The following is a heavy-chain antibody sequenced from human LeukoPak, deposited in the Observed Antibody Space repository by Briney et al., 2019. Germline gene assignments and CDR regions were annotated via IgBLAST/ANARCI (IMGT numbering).Heavy chain of an antibody. V-gene: IGHV1-69*05. Sequence: EASVKVSCKASGGTFSSYAISWVRQAPGQGLEWMGGIIPIFGTANYAQKFQGRVTITTDESTSTAYMELSSLRSEDTAVYYCAREGAVAGTRWGTYYYYYMDVWGKGTTVTVSS. CDR2: IIPIFGTA. CDR1: GGTFSSYA. J-gene: IGHJ6*03. CDR3: AREGAVAGTRWGTYYYYYMDV. D-gene: IGHD6-19*01.